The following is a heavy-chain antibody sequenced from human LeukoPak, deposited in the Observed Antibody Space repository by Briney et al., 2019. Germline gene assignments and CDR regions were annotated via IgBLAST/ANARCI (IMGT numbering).Heavy chain of an antibody. D-gene: IGHD6-13*01. Sequence: SVKVSCKASGGTFSSYAISWVRQAPGQGLEWMGGIIPIFGTANYAQKFQGRVTITADKSTSTAYMELSSLRPEDTAVYYCARSGTGAPLDYWGQGTLVTVSS. J-gene: IGHJ4*02. CDR3: ARSGTGAPLDY. CDR1: GGTFSSYA. CDR2: IIPIFGTA. V-gene: IGHV1-69*06.